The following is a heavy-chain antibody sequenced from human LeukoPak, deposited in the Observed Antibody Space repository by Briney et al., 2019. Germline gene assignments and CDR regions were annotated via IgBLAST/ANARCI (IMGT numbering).Heavy chain of an antibody. Sequence: GGSLRLSCAASGFPFSTYWMAWVRQAPGKGLDWVANIRKDGGAKFYAASVKGRFIISRDNAKNSLYLQMNNLRDEDTAVYYCASSHDSSGNDWGQGALVTV. CDR1: GFPFSTYW. J-gene: IGHJ4*02. D-gene: IGHD3-22*01. CDR2: IRKDGGAK. CDR3: ASSHDSSGND. V-gene: IGHV3-7*01.